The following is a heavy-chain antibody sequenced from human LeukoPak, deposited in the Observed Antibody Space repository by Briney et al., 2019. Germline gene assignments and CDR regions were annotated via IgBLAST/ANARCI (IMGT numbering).Heavy chain of an antibody. V-gene: IGHV4-39*01. CDR3: ARLGRINLTIDY. CDR2: IYYSGST. J-gene: IGHJ4*02. Sequence: PSETLSLTCAVSGGSISSSSYYWGWIRQPPGKGLEWIGSIYYSGSTYYNPSLKSRVTISVDTSKNQFSLKLSSVTAADTAVYYCARLGRINLTIDYWGQGTLVTVSS. CDR1: GGSISSSSYY. D-gene: IGHD2-15*01.